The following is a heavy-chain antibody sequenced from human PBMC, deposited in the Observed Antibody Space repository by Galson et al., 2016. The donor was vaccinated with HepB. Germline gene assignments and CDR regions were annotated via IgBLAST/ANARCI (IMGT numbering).Heavy chain of an antibody. CDR2: TYYTGAT. CDR1: GGSVKYFY. Sequence: SETLSLTCSVSGGSVKYFYWSWVRQPPGKTPEWIGHTYYTGATRYNPSLSRRVSISLATSKNEVSLQLTSATAADTAVYYCARDIGEGYYGYGVLDFWGPGALVTVSS. D-gene: IGHD3-10*01. CDR3: ARDIGEGYYGYGVLDF. V-gene: IGHV4-59*02. J-gene: IGHJ4*02.